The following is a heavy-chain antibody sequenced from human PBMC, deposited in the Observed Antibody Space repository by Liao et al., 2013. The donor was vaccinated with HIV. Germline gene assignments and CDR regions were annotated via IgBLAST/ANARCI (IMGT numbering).Heavy chain of an antibody. CDR1: GGSISTYY. Sequence: QVQLQESGPGLVKPSETLSLTCTISGGSISTYYWSWIRQPPGRDWSGLGLVYYSGSTSYNPSLKSRVTISVDTSKNQFSLKVNSVTAADTAVYYCAARITISGVAIPHALDVWGQGTVVAVSS. V-gene: IGHV4-59*01. J-gene: IGHJ3*01. CDR2: VYYSGST. D-gene: IGHD3-3*01. CDR3: AARITISGVAIPHALDV.